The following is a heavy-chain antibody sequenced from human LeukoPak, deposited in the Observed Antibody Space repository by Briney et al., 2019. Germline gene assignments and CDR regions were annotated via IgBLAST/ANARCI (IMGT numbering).Heavy chain of an antibody. D-gene: IGHD6-19*01. CDR3: ASIAVAGHGYNWFDP. CDR2: INHSGST. Sequence: SETLSLTCAVYGGSFSGYYWSWIRQPPGKGLEWIGEINHSGSTNYNPSLKSRVTISVDTSKNQFSLKLSPVTAADTAVYYCASIAVAGHGYNWFDPWGQGTLVTVSS. V-gene: IGHV4-34*01. CDR1: GGSFSGYY. J-gene: IGHJ5*02.